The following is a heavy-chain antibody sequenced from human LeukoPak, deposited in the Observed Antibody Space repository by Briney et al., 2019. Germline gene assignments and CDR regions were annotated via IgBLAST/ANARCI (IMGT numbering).Heavy chain of an antibody. CDR2: IYTSGST. Sequence: SQTLSLTCTVSGGSISSGSYYWSWIRQPAGKGLEWIGRIYTSGSTNYNPSLKSRVTISVDTSKNQFSLKLSSVTAADTAVYYCARDGIVATSSFDYWGQGTLVTVSP. D-gene: IGHD5-12*01. V-gene: IGHV4-61*02. J-gene: IGHJ4*02. CDR1: GGSISSGSYY. CDR3: ARDGIVATSSFDY.